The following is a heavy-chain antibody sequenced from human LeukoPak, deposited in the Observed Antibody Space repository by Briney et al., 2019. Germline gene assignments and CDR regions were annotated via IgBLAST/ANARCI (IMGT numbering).Heavy chain of an antibody. CDR1: GGSISSHY. V-gene: IGHV4-59*08. J-gene: IGHJ3*01. CDR3: ARDDYGVFDAFDV. Sequence: SETLSLTRTVSGGSISSHYWSWIRQPPGKGLEWIGYIYNSGSTNYNPSLKSRVTISLGTSKNQFSLHLTSVTAADTAVYFCARDDYGVFDAFDVWGQGTVVTVSS. D-gene: IGHD3-16*01. CDR2: IYNSGST.